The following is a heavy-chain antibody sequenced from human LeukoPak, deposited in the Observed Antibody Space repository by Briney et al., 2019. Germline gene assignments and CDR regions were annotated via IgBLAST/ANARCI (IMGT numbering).Heavy chain of an antibody. CDR1: GGSISSSNHF. V-gene: IGHV4-39*01. CDR3: ASYYASGTSRFDY. J-gene: IGHJ4*02. Sequence: PSETLSLTCTVSGGSISSSNHFCGWIRQPPGKGLEWIGSINYRGTTCYNPSLKSRVTLSVDTSKNQFSLKLSSVTAADTAVYYCASYYASGTSRFDYWGQGTLVTVSS. D-gene: IGHD3-10*01. CDR2: INYRGTT.